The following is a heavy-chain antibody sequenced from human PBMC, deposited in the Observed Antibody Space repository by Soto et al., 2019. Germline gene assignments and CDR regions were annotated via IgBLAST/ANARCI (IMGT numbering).Heavy chain of an antibody. CDR2: MNPNSGNT. Sequence: QVQLVQSGAEVKKPGASVKVSCKASGYTFTSYDINWVRQATGQGLEYLGWMNPNSGNTAYVQKFQGRVTMTWDTSITTAYMELSSLRSEDTAVYFCARAIKSGAYSRWFDPWGQGTLVTVSS. V-gene: IGHV1-8*01. J-gene: IGHJ5*02. CDR1: GYTFTSYD. CDR3: ARAIKSGAYSRWFDP. D-gene: IGHD4-17*01.